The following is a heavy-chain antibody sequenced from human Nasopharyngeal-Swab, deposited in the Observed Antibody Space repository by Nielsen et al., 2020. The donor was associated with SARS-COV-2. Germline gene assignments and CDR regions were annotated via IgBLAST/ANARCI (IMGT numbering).Heavy chain of an antibody. J-gene: IGHJ4*02. D-gene: IGHD1-26*01. Sequence: GESLKISCAASGFTFSSYWMSWVRQAPGKGLEWVANIKQDGSEKYYVDSVKGRFTISRDNAKNSLYLQMNSLRAEDTAIYFCARAVAGATDYWGQGTLATVSS. V-gene: IGHV3-7*03. CDR2: IKQDGSEK. CDR3: ARAVAGATDY. CDR1: GFTFSSYW.